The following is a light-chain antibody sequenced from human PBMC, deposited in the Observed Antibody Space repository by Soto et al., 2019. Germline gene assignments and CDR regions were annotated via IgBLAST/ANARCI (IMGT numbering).Light chain of an antibody. CDR3: VAWDDSLNGWV. CDR2: SNN. V-gene: IGLV1-44*01. Sequence: QAVVTQPPSASGTPGQRVTISCSGSSSNIGGNTVNWYQHLPGTAPKLLIYSNNQGPSGVPDRFSGSKSGTSASLAISGLQSEDEADYFCVAWDDSLNGWVFGGGTKLTVL. CDR1: SSNIGGNT. J-gene: IGLJ3*02.